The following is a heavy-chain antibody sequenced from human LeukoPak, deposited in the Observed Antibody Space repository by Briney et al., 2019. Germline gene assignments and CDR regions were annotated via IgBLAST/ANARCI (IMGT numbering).Heavy chain of an antibody. V-gene: IGHV1-8*01. CDR3: ARSEHCSSTNCARGAFDI. CDR2: MNPNSCNT. Sequence: ASVKVSCKASGYTFTSYDINWVRQATGQGLEWMGWMNPNSCNTGYAQKFQGRVTMTRNTSISTAYMELSSLRSEDTAVYYCARSEHCSSTNCARGAFDIWGQGTMVTVSS. J-gene: IGHJ3*02. D-gene: IGHD2-2*01. CDR1: GYTFTSYD.